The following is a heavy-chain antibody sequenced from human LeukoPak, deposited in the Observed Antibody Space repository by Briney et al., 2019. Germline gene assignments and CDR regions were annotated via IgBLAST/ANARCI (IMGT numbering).Heavy chain of an antibody. Sequence: GGSLRLSCAASGFTFSSYSMNWVRQAPGKGLEWVSSISSSSSYIYYADSVKGRFTISRDNAKNSLYLQMNSLRAEDTAVYYCARGGEQWELAFDIWGQGTMVTVSS. CDR3: ARGGEQWELAFDI. V-gene: IGHV3-21*01. J-gene: IGHJ3*02. D-gene: IGHD1-26*01. CDR2: ISSSSSYI. CDR1: GFTFSSYS.